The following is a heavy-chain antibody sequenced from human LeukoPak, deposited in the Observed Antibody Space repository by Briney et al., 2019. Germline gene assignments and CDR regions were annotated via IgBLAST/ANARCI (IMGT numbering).Heavy chain of an antibody. CDR1: GGSISSYY. V-gene: IGHV4-4*07. J-gene: IGHJ5*02. CDR2: IYTSGST. Sequence: SETLSPTCTVSGGSISSYYWSWIRQPAGKGLEWIGRIYTSGSTNYNPSLKSRVTMSVDTSKNQFSLKLSSVTAADTAVYYCAREEDYYDSSGYYRERVTWFDPWGQGTLVTVSS. D-gene: IGHD3-22*01. CDR3: AREEDYYDSSGYYRERVTWFDP.